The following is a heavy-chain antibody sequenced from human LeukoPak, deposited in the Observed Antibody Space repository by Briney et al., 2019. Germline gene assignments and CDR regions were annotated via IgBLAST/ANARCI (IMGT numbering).Heavy chain of an antibody. CDR3: ARGFDGYYGFDL. CDR2: INQDGSHK. V-gene: IGHV3-7*05. CDR1: GFTYTTYW. J-gene: IGHJ3*01. Sequence: PGGSLRLSCAASGFTYTTYWMSWVRQAPGKGLEWVANINQDGSHKYYVDSVKGRFTISRDNAKNSVYLLMNSLRAEDTAVYYCARGFDGYYGFDLWGQGTMVTVSS. D-gene: IGHD5-24*01.